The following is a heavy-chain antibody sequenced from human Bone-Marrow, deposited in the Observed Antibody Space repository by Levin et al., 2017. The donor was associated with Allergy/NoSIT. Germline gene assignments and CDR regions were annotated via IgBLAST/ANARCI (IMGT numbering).Heavy chain of an antibody. CDR2: ISHTGDP. CDR3: AFSRGFAELSG. CDR1: GGSISSGNW. Sequence: SETLSLTCAVSGGSISSGNWWGWVRQSPEKGLEWIGEISHTGDPNYNPSLTSRVTILMDKSKNQFSLNLNSVTAADAAVYYCAFSRGFAELSGWGQGTLVTVSS. J-gene: IGHJ4*02. D-gene: IGHD1-14*01. V-gene: IGHV4/OR15-8*02.